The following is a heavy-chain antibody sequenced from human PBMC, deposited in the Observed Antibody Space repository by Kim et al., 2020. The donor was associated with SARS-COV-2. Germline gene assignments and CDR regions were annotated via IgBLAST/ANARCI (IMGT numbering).Heavy chain of an antibody. CDR2: VYYSGTA. CDR1: GGSISSTSSNYY. Sequence: SETLSLTCTVSGGSISSTSSNYYWGWIRQPPGRGLEWIGTVYYSGTAYYNPSLRSRATISVDTSKNQFSLRLSSVTAADTAVYYCARRYGSGSYYNNYLDYGGQGTLVTVSS. J-gene: IGHJ4*02. CDR3: ARRYGSGSYYNNYLDY. D-gene: IGHD3-10*01. V-gene: IGHV4-39*01.